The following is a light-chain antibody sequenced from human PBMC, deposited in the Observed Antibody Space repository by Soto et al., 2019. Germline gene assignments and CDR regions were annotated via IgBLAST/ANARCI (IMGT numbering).Light chain of an antibody. V-gene: IGLV2-23*02. CDR1: SSDVGSYNL. J-gene: IGLJ2*01. CDR3: CSYASSSTSYVV. Sequence: QSALTQPASVSGSPGQSITISCTGTSSDVGSYNLVSWYQQHPGKAPKLMIYEVSKRPSGVSNRFSGSKSGNTASLTISGLQAEDEADYYCCSYASSSTSYVVLGGGTKLTVL. CDR2: EVS.